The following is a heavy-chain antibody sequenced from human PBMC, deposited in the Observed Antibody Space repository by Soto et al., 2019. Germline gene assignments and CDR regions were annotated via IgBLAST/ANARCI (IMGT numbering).Heavy chain of an antibody. CDR1: SGSISSSNW. CDR3: ARLVDSSGWYAQRSNDY. V-gene: IGHV4-4*02. Sequence: QVQLQESGPGLVKPSGTLSLTCAVSSGSISSSNWWSWVRQPPGKGLEWIGEIYHSGSTNYNPSLKSRVTISVDKSKNQFSLKLSSVTAADTAVYYCARLVDSSGWYAQRSNDYWGQGTLVTVSS. CDR2: IYHSGST. J-gene: IGHJ4*02. D-gene: IGHD6-19*01.